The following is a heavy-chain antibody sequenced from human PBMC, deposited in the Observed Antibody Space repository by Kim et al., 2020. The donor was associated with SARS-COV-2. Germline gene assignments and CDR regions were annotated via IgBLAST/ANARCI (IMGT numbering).Heavy chain of an antibody. Sequence: GGSLRLSCAASGFTFSPYGMNWVRQAPGKGLEWVSYIAVSSNPIHYADSVKGRFTISRDNAKNSLYLQMNSLRDEDTAVYYCARSTAHLDFWGQGTLVP. CDR2: IAVSSNPI. CDR3: ARSTAHLDF. CDR1: GFTFSPYG. V-gene: IGHV3-48*02. D-gene: IGHD2-21*02. J-gene: IGHJ4*02.